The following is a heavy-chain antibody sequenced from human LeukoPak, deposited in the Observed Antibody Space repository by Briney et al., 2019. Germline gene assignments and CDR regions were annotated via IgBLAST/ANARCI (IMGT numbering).Heavy chain of an antibody. CDR3: TRGVGAGGY. Sequence: SETLSLTCSVSGLSINLFSWSWIRQPAGKGLEWIGRIYSSGTTFHNPSLKGRVTVSVDKSRNQFSLEMKSVTVADTAVYYCTRGVGAGGYWGQGTQITVSS. J-gene: IGHJ4*02. D-gene: IGHD1-26*01. V-gene: IGHV4-4*07. CDR2: IYSSGTT. CDR1: GLSINLFS.